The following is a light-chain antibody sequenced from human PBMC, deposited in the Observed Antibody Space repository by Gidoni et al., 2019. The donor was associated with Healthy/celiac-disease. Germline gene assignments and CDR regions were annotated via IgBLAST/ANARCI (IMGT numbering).Light chain of an antibody. J-gene: IGKJ1*01. V-gene: IGKV3-15*01. CDR1: QSVSSN. Sequence: EIVMTQSPATLSVSPGDRATPSCRASQSVSSNLAWYQQKPGQAPRLLIYGASTRATGIPARLSGSGSGTAFTLTISSLQSEDFAVYYCQQYNNWPPWTFGQGTKVEIK. CDR2: GAS. CDR3: QQYNNWPPWT.